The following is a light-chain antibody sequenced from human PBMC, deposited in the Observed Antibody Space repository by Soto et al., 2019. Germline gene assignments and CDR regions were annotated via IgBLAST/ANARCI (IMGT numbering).Light chain of an antibody. CDR3: QQVYSRHPT. CDR1: QSLLFSSSNKNY. V-gene: IGKV4-1*01. Sequence: DFVMTQSPDSLAVSLGERATIHCNSSQSLLFSSSNKNYLAWYQQKPGQSPQLLIYWASTRESGVPDRFTGSGSGTDFTLTISSLQAEDVAVYYCQQVYSRHPTFGQGTKVEIK. CDR2: WAS. J-gene: IGKJ1*01.